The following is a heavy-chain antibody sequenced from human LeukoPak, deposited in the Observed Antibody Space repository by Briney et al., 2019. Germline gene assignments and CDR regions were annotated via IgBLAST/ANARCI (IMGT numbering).Heavy chain of an antibody. CDR2: INHSGST. CDR3: ARGTSSSSNYYYYYGMDV. D-gene: IGHD6-6*01. CDR1: AGSFRTSSYY. J-gene: IGHJ6*02. V-gene: IGHV4-34*01. Sequence: SEPLSLTCTVSAGSFRTSSYYWSWIRQPPGKGLEWIGEINHSGSTNYNPSLKSRVTISVDTSKNQFSLKLSSVTAADTAVYYCARGTSSSSNYYYYYGMDVWGQGTTVTVSS.